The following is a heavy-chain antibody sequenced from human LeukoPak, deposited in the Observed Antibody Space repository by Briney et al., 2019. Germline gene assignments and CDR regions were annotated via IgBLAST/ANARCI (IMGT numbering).Heavy chain of an antibody. CDR1: GFIFRNYA. CDR3: AKRGDYDILTGYYVSDF. D-gene: IGHD3-9*01. V-gene: IGHV3-23*01. J-gene: IGHJ4*02. Sequence: PGASLRLSCAASGFIFRNYAMSWVRQAPGKGLEWVSAITGSGDTTYYADSVKGRFTISRDNSKNTLYVEMNTLRAEDTAVYYCAKRGDYDILTGYYVSDFWGQGTLVTVSS. CDR2: ITGSGDTT.